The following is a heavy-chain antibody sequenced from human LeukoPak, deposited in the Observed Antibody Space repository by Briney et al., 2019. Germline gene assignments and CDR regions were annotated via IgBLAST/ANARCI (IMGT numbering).Heavy chain of an antibody. D-gene: IGHD2-2*01. CDR1: GYTFSNFG. CDR3: ARDGTSTDDY. J-gene: IGHJ4*02. V-gene: IGHV1-18*01. CDR2: ISGNNDNP. Sequence: ASVRVSCKTSGYTFSNFGINWVRQAPGQGLEWMEWISGNNDNPNYGQKFQGRFTVTTDSSTSTAYMELRNLRFDDTAVYYCARDGTSTDDYWGQGTLVTVSS.